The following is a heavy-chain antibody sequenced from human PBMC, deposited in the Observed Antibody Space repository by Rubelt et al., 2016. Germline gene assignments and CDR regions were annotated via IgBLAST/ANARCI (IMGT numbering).Heavy chain of an antibody. CDR2: ISGSGGST. J-gene: IGHJ3*02. D-gene: IGHD6-6*01. Sequence: EVQLVESGGGLIQPGGSLRLSCAASGFTFSSYAMSWVRQAPGKGLEWVSAISGSGGSTYYADSVKGRFTISRDNSKNTLYLQMNSLRAEDTAVYYCARALEHPGIAAQLGDAFDIWGQGTMVTVSS. V-gene: IGHV3-23*04. CDR1: GFTFSSYA. CDR3: ARALEHPGIAAQLGDAFDI.